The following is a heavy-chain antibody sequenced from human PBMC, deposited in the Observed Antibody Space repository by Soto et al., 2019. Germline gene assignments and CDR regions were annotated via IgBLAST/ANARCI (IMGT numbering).Heavy chain of an antibody. CDR3: ARGRQQLNYFDY. J-gene: IGHJ4*02. D-gene: IGHD6-13*01. CDR2: IWYDVSNK. CDR1: GFTFSSYG. Sequence: QVQLVESEGGVVQPGRSLRLSCAASGFTFSSYGMHWVRQAPGKGLEWVAVIWYDVSNKYYADSVKGRFTLSRDNSKNTVFLQMNSLRGEDTAVYYCARGRQQLNYFDYWGQGTLVTVSS. V-gene: IGHV3-33*01.